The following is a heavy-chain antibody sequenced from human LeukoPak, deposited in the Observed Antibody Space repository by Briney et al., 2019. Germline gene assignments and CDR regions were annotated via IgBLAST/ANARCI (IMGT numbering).Heavy chain of an antibody. CDR3: ARDKGIQLWFPVGRAEGDTNDDY. Sequence: GGSLRLSCAASGFTFSSYSMNWVRQAPGKGLEGVSSISSSSSYIYYADSVKGRFTISRDNAKNSLYLQMKSLRAEDTAVYYCARDKGIQLWFPVGRAEGDTNDDYWGQGTLVTVSS. CDR1: GFTFSSYS. D-gene: IGHD5-18*01. CDR2: ISSSSSYI. J-gene: IGHJ4*02. V-gene: IGHV3-21*01.